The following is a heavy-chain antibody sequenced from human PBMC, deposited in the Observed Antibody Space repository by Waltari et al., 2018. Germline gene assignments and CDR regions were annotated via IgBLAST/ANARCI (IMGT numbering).Heavy chain of an antibody. V-gene: IGHV3-48*01. CDR2: ISSSSSTI. CDR1: GFPSGTFG. D-gene: IGHD4-17*01. Sequence: EVQLVESGGGLVQPGGSLGLSCAPSGFPSGTFGMTWFRRAQGKGLEGVSYISSSSSTIYYADSVKGRFTISRDNAKNSLYLQMNSLRAEDTAVYYCARDRGYGDYVLGAFDIWGQGTMVTVSS. J-gene: IGHJ3*02. CDR3: ARDRGYGDYVLGAFDI.